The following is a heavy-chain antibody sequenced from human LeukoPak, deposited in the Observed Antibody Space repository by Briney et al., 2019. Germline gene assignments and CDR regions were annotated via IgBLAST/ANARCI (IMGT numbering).Heavy chain of an antibody. V-gene: IGHV3-21*01. CDR3: VRGTSHPV. J-gene: IGHJ3*01. CDR1: GFAFASYT. D-gene: IGHD1-14*01. CDR2: IPSSSTSI. Sequence: PGGSLRLSCAASGFAFASYTMSWVRQAPGKGLEWVSSIPSSSTSIYYADSLRGRFTVSRDNAKNSLYLQMNSLSVEDTAVYYCVRGTSHPVWGQGTTVTVSS.